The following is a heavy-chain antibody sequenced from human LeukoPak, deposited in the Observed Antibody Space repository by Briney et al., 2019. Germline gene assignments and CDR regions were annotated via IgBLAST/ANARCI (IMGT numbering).Heavy chain of an antibody. V-gene: IGHV1-2*02. CDR1: GYIFTVYY. D-gene: IGHD3-22*01. CDR3: ARETAYYYDNTPHGAFDI. CDR2: INPNSGGT. Sequence: ASVKVSCKAWGYIFTVYYMHWVRQAPGQGREWMGWINPNSGGTNYAQKFQGRVTMTRDTSISTAYMELSRLRSDDTAVYYCARETAYYYDNTPHGAFDIWGQGTMVTVSS. J-gene: IGHJ3*02.